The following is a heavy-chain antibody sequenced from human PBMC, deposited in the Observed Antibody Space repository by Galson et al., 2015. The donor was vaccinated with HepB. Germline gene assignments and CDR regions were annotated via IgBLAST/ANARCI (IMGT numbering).Heavy chain of an antibody. V-gene: IGHV3-48*04. D-gene: IGHD2-15*01. CDR2: ISSSSSTI. CDR3: ARAGREVNVWFVDQYPPDY. Sequence: SLRLSCAASGFTFSSYSMNWVRQAPGKGLEWVSYISSSSSTIYYADSVKGRFTISRDNAKNSLYLQMNSLRAEDTAVYYCARAGREVNVWFVDQYPPDYWGQGTLVTVSS. J-gene: IGHJ4*02. CDR1: GFTFSSYS.